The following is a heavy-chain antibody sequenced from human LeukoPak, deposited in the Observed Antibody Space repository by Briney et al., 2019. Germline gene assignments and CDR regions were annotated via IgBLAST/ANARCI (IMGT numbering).Heavy chain of an antibody. CDR3: ARGDYGGDYFDY. J-gene: IGHJ4*02. Sequence: PGGSLRLSCAASGFTFSDYYRSWIRQAPGKGLEWVSYISGSSSYTNYADSVKGRFTISRDNSKNSLYLQMNSLRAEDTAVYYCARGDYGGDYFDYWGQGTLVTVSS. D-gene: IGHD4-23*01. CDR2: ISGSSSYT. V-gene: IGHV3-11*05. CDR1: GFTFSDYY.